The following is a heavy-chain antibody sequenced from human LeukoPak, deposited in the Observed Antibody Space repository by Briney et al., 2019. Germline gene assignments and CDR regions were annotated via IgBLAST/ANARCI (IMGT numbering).Heavy chain of an antibody. Sequence: SVKVSCKASGGTFSSYAISWVRQAPGQGLEWMGGIIPIFGTANYAQKFQGRVTITTDESTSTAYMELSSLRSEGTAVYYCAGGIAAAGTNYWGQGTLVTVSS. CDR2: IIPIFGTA. J-gene: IGHJ4*02. CDR1: GGTFSSYA. D-gene: IGHD6-13*01. V-gene: IGHV1-69*05. CDR3: AGGIAAAGTNY.